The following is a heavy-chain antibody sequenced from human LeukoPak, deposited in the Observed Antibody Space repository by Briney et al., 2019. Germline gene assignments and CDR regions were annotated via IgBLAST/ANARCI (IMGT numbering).Heavy chain of an antibody. V-gene: IGHV4-59*01. Sequence: SEILSLTCTVSGGSISDYHCNWLRQAPEKGLEWIGYINYSGTTNYNPSLTSRVTISADTSKTQVSLMVRSVTAADTAVYYCATTRGGYWASPLDFWGQGILVTVSS. CDR1: GGSISDYH. CDR3: ATTRGGYWASPLDF. CDR2: INYSGTT. J-gene: IGHJ4*02. D-gene: IGHD5-12*01.